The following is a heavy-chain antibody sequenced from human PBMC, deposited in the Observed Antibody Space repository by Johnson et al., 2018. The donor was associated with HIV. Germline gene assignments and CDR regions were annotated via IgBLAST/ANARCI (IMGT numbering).Heavy chain of an antibody. D-gene: IGHD5-24*01. CDR2: IRSKAYGGTT. CDR3: ALILARGWLQRGAFDI. CDR1: GFTFDDYA. J-gene: IGHJ3*02. V-gene: IGHV3-49*04. Sequence: VQLVESGGGVVRPGGSLRLSCAASGFTFDDYAMSWVRQAPGKGLQWVGFIRSKAYGGTTEYAASVKGRFTISRDDFKSIAYLQINSMKTDDTAVYHCALILARGWLQRGAFDIWGQGTMVTVSS.